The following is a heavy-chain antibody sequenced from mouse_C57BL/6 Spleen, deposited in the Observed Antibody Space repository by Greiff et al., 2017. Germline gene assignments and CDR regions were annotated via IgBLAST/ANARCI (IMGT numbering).Heavy chain of an antibody. CDR3: ARNYYYGSSYYFDY. D-gene: IGHD1-1*01. J-gene: IGHJ2*01. CDR1: GYTFTSYG. Sequence: VQLQQSGAELARPGASVKLSCKASGYTFTSYGISWVKQRTGQGLEWIGEIYPRSGNTYYNEKFKGKATLTADKSSSTAYMELRSLTSEDSAVYFCARNYYYGSSYYFDYWGQGTTLTVSS. CDR2: IYPRSGNT. V-gene: IGHV1-81*01.